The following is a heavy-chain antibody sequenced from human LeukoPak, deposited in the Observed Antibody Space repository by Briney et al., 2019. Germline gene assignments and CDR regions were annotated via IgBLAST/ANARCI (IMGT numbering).Heavy chain of an antibody. J-gene: IGHJ4*02. CDR3: ARGSISVVRAIDY. Sequence: SETLSLTCTVSGGSISSYYWSWIRQPPGKGLEWIGYIYYSGSTNYNPSLKSRVTISVDTSKNQFSLKLSSVTAADTAVYYCARGSISVVRAIDYWGQGTLVTVSS. D-gene: IGHD3-10*01. CDR2: IYYSGST. V-gene: IGHV4-59*01. CDR1: GGSISSYY.